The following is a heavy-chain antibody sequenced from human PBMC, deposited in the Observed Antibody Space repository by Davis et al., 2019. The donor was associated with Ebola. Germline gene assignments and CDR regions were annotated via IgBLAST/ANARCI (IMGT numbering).Heavy chain of an antibody. CDR1: GYTFTSYG. J-gene: IGHJ4*02. V-gene: IGHV1-18*01. Sequence: ASVKVSCKASGYTFTSYGISWVRQAPGQGLEWMGWISAYTANTNYVDNLQGRVTMTTDTSTGTAYMELTSLKSDDTAVYYCARMTPIGSGSLFDNWGQGTLVTVSS. D-gene: IGHD1-26*01. CDR3: ARMTPIGSGSLFDN. CDR2: ISAYTANT.